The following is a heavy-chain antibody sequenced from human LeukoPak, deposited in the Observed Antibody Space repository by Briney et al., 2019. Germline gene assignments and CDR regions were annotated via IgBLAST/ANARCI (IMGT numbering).Heavy chain of an antibody. D-gene: IGHD2-15*01. CDR2: IIPFYGTA. Sequence: SVKVSCKASRDTFSSYAISWVRQAPGQGLEWMGGIIPFYGTANYAQRFQGRVTITADESTSTAYMELSSLRSEDTAVYYCARVGCRGGSCYSIWFDAWGQGTLVTVSS. CDR3: ARVGCRGGSCYSIWFDA. CDR1: RDTFSSYA. J-gene: IGHJ5*02. V-gene: IGHV1-69*13.